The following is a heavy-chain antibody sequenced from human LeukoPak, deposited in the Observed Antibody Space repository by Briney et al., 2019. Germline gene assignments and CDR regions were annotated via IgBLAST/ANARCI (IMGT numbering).Heavy chain of an antibody. CDR1: GFTFSSYG. J-gene: IGHJ4*02. Sequence: GGSLRLSCAASGFTFSSYGMHWVRQAPGKGLECVSYISGGSSFTYYVDSVKGRFTISRDNAKNSLYLQMNSLRAEDTAVYYCARDLGYSSGPNYWGQGTRVTVSS. CDR3: ARDLGYSSGPNY. CDR2: ISGGSSFT. V-gene: IGHV3-21*01. D-gene: IGHD6-19*01.